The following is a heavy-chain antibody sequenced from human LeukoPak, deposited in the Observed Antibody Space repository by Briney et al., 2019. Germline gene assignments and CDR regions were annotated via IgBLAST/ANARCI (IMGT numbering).Heavy chain of an antibody. V-gene: IGHV3-43*02. CDR2: ISGDGGST. D-gene: IGHD3-16*01. Sequence: SGGSLRLSCAASGFTFDDYAMHWVRQAPGKGLEWVSLISGDGGSTYYADSVKGRFTISRDNSKNSLYLQMNSLRTEDTALYYCAKDIADYNYVWGSYPTGPWGQGTLVTVSS. CDR1: GFTFDDYA. J-gene: IGHJ5*02. CDR3: AKDIADYNYVWGSYPTGP.